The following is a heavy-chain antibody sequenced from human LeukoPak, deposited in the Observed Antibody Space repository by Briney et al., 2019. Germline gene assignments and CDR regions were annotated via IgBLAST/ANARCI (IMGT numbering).Heavy chain of an antibody. CDR1: GASISSYY. D-gene: IGHD2-15*01. Sequence: PSETLSLTCTVSGASISSYYWSWIRQPAGKGLEWIGRIYSSGSTNYSPSLKSRVTMSVDTSKSQFSLQLNSVTAADTAVYYCARKNVVAATGTDWYFDLWGRGTLVTVSS. CDR2: IYSSGST. CDR3: ARKNVVAATGTDWYFDL. V-gene: IGHV4-4*07. J-gene: IGHJ2*01.